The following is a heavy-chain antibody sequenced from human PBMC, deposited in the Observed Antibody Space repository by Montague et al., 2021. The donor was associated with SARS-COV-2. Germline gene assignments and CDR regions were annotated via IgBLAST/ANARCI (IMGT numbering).Heavy chain of an antibody. Sequence: SVKVSCKASGYPFNSHGFAWVRQAPGQGLEWMGWISGYNEETNYAQNFQGRFTMTKDMSTNTAYMELRSLTSDDTAVYFCARDTGSTGYDYWGQGTLVTVSS. J-gene: IGHJ4*02. CDR2: ISGYNEET. CDR3: ARDTGSTGYDY. V-gene: IGHV1-18*04. D-gene: IGHD3-22*01. CDR1: GYPFNSHG.